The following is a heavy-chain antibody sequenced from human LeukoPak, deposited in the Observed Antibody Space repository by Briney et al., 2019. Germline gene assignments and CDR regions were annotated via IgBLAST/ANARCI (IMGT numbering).Heavy chain of an antibody. V-gene: IGHV3-23*01. CDR3: AKRIYYDSSGYSWSYAFDI. Sequence: GGSLRLSCAASGFTFSSYAMSWVRQAPGKGLEWVSAISGSGGSTYYADSVKGRFTISRDNSKNTLYLQMNSLRAEDTAVYYCAKRIYYDSSGYSWSYAFDIWGQGTMVTVSS. D-gene: IGHD3-22*01. J-gene: IGHJ3*02. CDR1: GFTFSSYA. CDR2: ISGSGGST.